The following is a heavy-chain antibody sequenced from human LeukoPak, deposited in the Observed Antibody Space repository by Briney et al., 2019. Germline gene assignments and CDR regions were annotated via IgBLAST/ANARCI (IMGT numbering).Heavy chain of an antibody. CDR1: GYTFTSYG. V-gene: IGHV1-18*01. J-gene: IGHJ4*02. Sequence: VASVKVSCKASGYTFTSYGISWVRQAPGQGLEWMGWISAYNGNTNYAQKLQGRVTMTTDTSTSTAYMELRSLRSDDTAVYYCARDNWAFGGLFAPAPDYCGQGTLVTVSS. D-gene: IGHD3-16*01. CDR2: ISAYNGNT. CDR3: ARDNWAFGGLFAPAPDY.